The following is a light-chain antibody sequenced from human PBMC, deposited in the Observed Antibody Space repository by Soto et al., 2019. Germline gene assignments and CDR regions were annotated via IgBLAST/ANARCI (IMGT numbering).Light chain of an antibody. CDR2: GNV. Sequence: QAVVTQPPSVSGAPGQRVTISCTGSSSNIGAGYDVHWYQQVPGTAPKLLIHGNVNRPSGVPDRFSGSKSGTSASLAITGLQAEDEADYYCQSYDSSLSGSVFDGGTKLTVL. J-gene: IGLJ2*01. V-gene: IGLV1-40*01. CDR3: QSYDSSLSGSV. CDR1: SSNIGAGYD.